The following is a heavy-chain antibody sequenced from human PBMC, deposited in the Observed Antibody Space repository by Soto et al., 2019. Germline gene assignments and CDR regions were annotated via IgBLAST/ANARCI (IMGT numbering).Heavy chain of an antibody. J-gene: IGHJ6*03. CDR3: AKVKGSSYYYYMDV. Sequence: GGSLSLSCAASTFTFSSYAMTWVRQAPGKGLEWVSGISDSGGSTDYAVSLRGRFTISRDNSKNTLYLQMNSLRVEDTAKYYCAKVKGSSYYYYMDVWGKGTTVTVSS. D-gene: IGHD3-10*01. V-gene: IGHV3-23*01. CDR2: ISDSGGST. CDR1: TFTFSSYA.